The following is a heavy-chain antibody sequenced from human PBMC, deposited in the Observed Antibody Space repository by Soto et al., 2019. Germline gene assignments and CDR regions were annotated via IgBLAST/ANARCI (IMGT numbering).Heavy chain of an antibody. J-gene: IGHJ6*02. CDR1: GFTFSSYG. V-gene: IGHV3-30*18. Sequence: GGSLRLSCAASGFTFSSYGMHWVRQAPGKGLEWVAFISHDGSNKYYGDSMKGRIAMSRDNSKSTLYLQMSSLRAEDTAVYYCTKRRNVLRFLEWSSGMEVWGQGTTVTVSS. CDR3: TKRRNVLRFLEWSSGMEV. D-gene: IGHD3-3*01. CDR2: ISHDGSNK.